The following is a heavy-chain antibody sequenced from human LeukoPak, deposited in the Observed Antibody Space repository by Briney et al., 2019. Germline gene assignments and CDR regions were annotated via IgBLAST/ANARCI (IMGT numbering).Heavy chain of an antibody. CDR3: AKDPVNYYDSSGYYPHFDY. D-gene: IGHD3-22*01. V-gene: IGHV3-23*01. CDR1: GFTFSSYA. Sequence: GGSLRLSCAASGFTFSSYAMSWVRQAPGKGLEWVSAISGSGGSTYYADSVKGRFTISRDNSKNTLYLQMNSLRAEDTAVYYCAKDPVNYYDSSGYYPHFDYWGQGTLVTVSS. CDR2: ISGSGGST. J-gene: IGHJ4*02.